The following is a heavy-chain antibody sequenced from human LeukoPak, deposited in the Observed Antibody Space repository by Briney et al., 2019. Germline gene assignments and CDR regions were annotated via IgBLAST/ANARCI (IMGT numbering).Heavy chain of an antibody. CDR3: AKDISGWYDYYYGMDV. Sequence: GGSLRLSCAASGFTFSSYGMHWVRQAPGKGLEWVAVISYDGSNKYYADSVKGRFTISRDNSKNTLYLQMNSLGAEDTAVYYCAKDISGWYDYYYGMDVWGQGTTVTVSS. J-gene: IGHJ6*02. CDR2: ISYDGSNK. CDR1: GFTFSSYG. V-gene: IGHV3-30*18. D-gene: IGHD6-19*01.